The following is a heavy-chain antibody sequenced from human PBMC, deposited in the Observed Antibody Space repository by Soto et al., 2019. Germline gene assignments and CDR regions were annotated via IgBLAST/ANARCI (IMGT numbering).Heavy chain of an antibody. CDR2: ISYDGSNK. CDR1: GFTFSSYA. J-gene: IGHJ6*02. D-gene: IGHD3-10*01. V-gene: IGHV3-30-3*01. CDR3: ARDPPYYYGSGDETIYYYYGMDV. Sequence: GGSLRLSCAASGFTFSSYAMHWVRQAPGKGLEWVAVISYDGSNKYYADSVKGRFTISRDNSKNTLYLQMNSLRAEDTAVYYCARDPPYYYGSGDETIYYYYGMDVWGQGTTVTV.